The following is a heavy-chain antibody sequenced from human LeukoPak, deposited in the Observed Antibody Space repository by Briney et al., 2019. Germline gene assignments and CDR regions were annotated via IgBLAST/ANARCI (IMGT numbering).Heavy chain of an antibody. CDR2: INPNSGGT. J-gene: IGHJ3*02. V-gene: IGHV1-2*02. CDR3: ARVGPYDAFDI. Sequence: ASVKVSCKASGYTFTGYYMHWVRQAPGQGLEWMGWINPNSGGTNYAQKFQGRVTMTRDMSTSTVYMELSSLRSEDTAVYYCARVGPYDAFDIWGQGTMVTVSS. CDR1: GYTFTGYY.